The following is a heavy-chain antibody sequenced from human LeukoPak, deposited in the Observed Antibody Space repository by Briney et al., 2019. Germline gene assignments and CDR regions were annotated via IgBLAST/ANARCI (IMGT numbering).Heavy chain of an antibody. V-gene: IGHV4-4*02. CDR3: ASTFYCSSTSCPLDY. J-gene: IGHJ4*02. CDR1: GGSISSSNW. CDR2: IYHSGST. Sequence: SETLSLTCAVSGGSISSSNWWSWVRQPPGKGLEWIGEIYHSGSTNYNPSLKSRVTISVDKSKNQFSLKLSSVTAADTAVYYCASTFYCSSTSCPLDYWGQGTLVTVSS. D-gene: IGHD2-2*01.